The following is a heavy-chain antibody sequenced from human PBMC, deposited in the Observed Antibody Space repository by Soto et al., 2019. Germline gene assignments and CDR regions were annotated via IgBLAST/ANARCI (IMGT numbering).Heavy chain of an antibody. D-gene: IGHD4-17*01. CDR2: ISAYNGNT. CDR1: GYTFTSYG. V-gene: IGHV1-18*01. Sequence: QVQLVQSGAEVKKPGASVKVSCQASGYTFTSYGISWVRQAPGQGLEWMGWISAYNGNTNYAQKLQGRVTMTTDTSTSTAYMELRSLRADDTAVYYCAVTVTTCSYYYYYMDVWGKGTTVTVSS. CDR3: AVTVTTCSYYYYYMDV. J-gene: IGHJ6*03.